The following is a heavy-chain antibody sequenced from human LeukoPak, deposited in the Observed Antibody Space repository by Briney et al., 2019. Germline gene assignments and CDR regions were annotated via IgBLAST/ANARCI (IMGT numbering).Heavy chain of an antibody. V-gene: IGHV4-59*11. Sequence: SETLSLTCIVSGGSISSHYWTWIRQPPGKGLEYIGYIYYSGNTNYNPSLKSRVTISVDRSKNQFSLKLTSVTAEDMAVYYCARINSGWYFDYWGQGTLVTVSS. J-gene: IGHJ4*02. CDR1: GGSISSHY. CDR3: ARINSGWYFDY. CDR2: IYYSGNT. D-gene: IGHD6-19*01.